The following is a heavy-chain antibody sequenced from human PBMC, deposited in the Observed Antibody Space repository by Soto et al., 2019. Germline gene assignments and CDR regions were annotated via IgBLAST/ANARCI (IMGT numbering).Heavy chain of an antibody. CDR3: ARGGMGTPFDY. CDR1: GFTFSSYS. D-gene: IGHD3-16*01. CDR2: ISSSSSTI. J-gene: IGHJ4*02. Sequence: GGSLRLSCAASGFTFSSYSMNWVRQAPGKGLEWVSYISSSSSTIYYADSVKGRFTISRDNAKNSLYLQMNSLRAEDTAVYYCARGGMGTPFDYWGQGTLVTVSS. V-gene: IGHV3-48*01.